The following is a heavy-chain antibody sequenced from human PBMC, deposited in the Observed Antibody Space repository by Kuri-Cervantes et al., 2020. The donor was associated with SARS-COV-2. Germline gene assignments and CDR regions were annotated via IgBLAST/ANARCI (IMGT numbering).Heavy chain of an antibody. CDR2: INPSGGST. D-gene: IGHD2-21*01. J-gene: IGHJ4*02. Sequence: ASVKVSCKASGYTFTSYYMHWVRQAPGQGLEWMGIINPSGGSTSYAQKFQGRVTMTRDTSTSTAYMELSSLTFEDTAIYYCYCAPKEGFDSWGQGTLVTVSS. CDR1: GYTFTSYY. CDR3: YCAPKEGFDS. V-gene: IGHV1-46*01.